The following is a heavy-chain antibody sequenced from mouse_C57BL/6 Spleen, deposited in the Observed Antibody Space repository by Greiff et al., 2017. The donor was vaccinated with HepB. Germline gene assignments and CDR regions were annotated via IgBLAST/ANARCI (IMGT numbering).Heavy chain of an antibody. CDR1: GFTFTDYY. J-gene: IGHJ4*01. Sequence: EVMLVESGGGLVQPGGSLSLSCAASGFTFTDYYMSWVRQPPGKALEWLGFIRNKANGYTTEYSASVKGRFTISRDNSQSILYLQMNALRAEDSATYYCARSKSLYAMDYWGQGTSVTVSS. CDR3: ARSKSLYAMDY. V-gene: IGHV7-3*01. CDR2: IRNKANGYTT. D-gene: IGHD1-3*01.